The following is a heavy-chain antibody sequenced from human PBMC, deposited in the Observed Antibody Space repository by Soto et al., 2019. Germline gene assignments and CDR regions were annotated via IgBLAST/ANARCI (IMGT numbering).Heavy chain of an antibody. CDR3: ARSGHDSSGYYYYHFDY. V-gene: IGHV3-48*02. CDR1: GFTFSSYS. J-gene: IGHJ4*02. D-gene: IGHD3-22*01. CDR2: ISSSSSTI. Sequence: PGGSLRLSCAASGFTFSSYSMNWVRQAPGKGLEWVSYISSSSSTIYYADSVKGRFTISRDNAKNSLYLQMNSLRDEDTAVYYCARSGHDSSGYYYYHFDYWGQGTLVTVSS.